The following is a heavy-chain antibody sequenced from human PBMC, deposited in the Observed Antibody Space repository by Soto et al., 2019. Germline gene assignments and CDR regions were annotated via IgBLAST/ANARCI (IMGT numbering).Heavy chain of an antibody. Sequence: ASVKVSCKASGGTFSSYTISWVRQAPGQGLEWMGRIIPILGIANYAQKYQGRVTITADKSTSTAYMELSSLRSEDTAEYYCARSTDTAMVNDFDYWGQGTLVTVSS. CDR3: ARSTDTAMVNDFDY. CDR2: IIPILGIA. CDR1: GGTFSSYT. V-gene: IGHV1-69*02. D-gene: IGHD5-18*01. J-gene: IGHJ4*02.